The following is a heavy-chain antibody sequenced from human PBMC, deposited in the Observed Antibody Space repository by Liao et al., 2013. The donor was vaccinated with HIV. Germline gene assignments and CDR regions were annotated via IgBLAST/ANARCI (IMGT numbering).Heavy chain of an antibody. CDR3: GRGRAGVRYTGYYPAPYFDY. CDR1: GDSISSVNYY. V-gene: IGHV4-30-4*08. Sequence: QVQLQESGPGLVKPSQTLSLTCTVSGDSISSVNYYWSWIRQPPGKGLEWIGEINHSGSTDYNPSLKSRVIISVDTSKNQFSLNLTSVTAADTAVYYCGRGRAGVRYTGYYPAPYFDYWGQGTQVTVSS. J-gene: IGHJ4*02. D-gene: IGHD5-12*01. CDR2: INHSGST.